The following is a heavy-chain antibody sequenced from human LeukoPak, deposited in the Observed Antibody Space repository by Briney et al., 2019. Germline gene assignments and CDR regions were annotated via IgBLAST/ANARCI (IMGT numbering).Heavy chain of an antibody. CDR1: GGSFNSGLYY. Sequence: SETLSLTCSVSGGSFNSGLYYWVWIRQPPGKGLEWIGYIYYSGSTNYNPSLKSRVTISVDTSKNQSSLKLSSVTAADTAVYYCARQVEWENPEYFDLWGRGTLVTVSS. V-gene: IGHV4-61*01. D-gene: IGHD1-26*01. CDR2: IYYSGST. J-gene: IGHJ2*01. CDR3: ARQVEWENPEYFDL.